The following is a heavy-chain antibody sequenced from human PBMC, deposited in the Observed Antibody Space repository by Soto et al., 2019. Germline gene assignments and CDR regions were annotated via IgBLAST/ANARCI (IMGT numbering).Heavy chain of an antibody. D-gene: IGHD3-22*01. CDR2: ISTYNGNT. V-gene: IGHV1-18*01. Sequence: QVQLVQSGAEVKKPGASAKVSCKASGYTFTSYGISWVRQAPGQGLEWMGWISTYNGNTNYAQKLQGRVTMTTDTSTSTAYMELRSLRSDDTAVYYCARDSYYYDSSGYYEPDYWGQGTLVTVSS. CDR1: GYTFTSYG. J-gene: IGHJ4*02. CDR3: ARDSYYYDSSGYYEPDY.